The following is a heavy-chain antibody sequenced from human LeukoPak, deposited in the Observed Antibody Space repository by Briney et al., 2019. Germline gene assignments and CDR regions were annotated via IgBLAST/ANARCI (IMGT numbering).Heavy chain of an antibody. Sequence: GESLQISCQGAGYSFTSYWIGWVRQMPGKGLGWMGIIYPGDSDTRYSPSFQGQVTISADKSISTAYLQWSSLKASDTAMYYCARRSSGWYDRTEDIWGQGTMVTVSS. J-gene: IGHJ3*02. CDR1: GYSFTSYW. V-gene: IGHV5-51*01. CDR2: IYPGDSDT. CDR3: ARRSSGWYDRTEDI. D-gene: IGHD6-19*01.